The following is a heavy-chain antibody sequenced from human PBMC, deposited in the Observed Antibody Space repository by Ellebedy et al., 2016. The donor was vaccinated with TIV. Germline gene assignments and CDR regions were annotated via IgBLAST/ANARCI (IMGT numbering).Heavy chain of an antibody. J-gene: IGHJ6*04. D-gene: IGHD3-10*01. CDR1: GFTFSNYA. V-gene: IGHV3-30*18. CDR3: AKDRYGSGSYSTGMDV. Sequence: GGSLRLSXAASGFTFSNYAMHWVRQAPGKGLEWVAVISYDESNERYADSVKGRFTISRDNSKNTLYVQMDSLRTEDTAVYHCAKDRYGSGSYSTGMDVWGEGTTVTVSS. CDR2: ISYDESNE.